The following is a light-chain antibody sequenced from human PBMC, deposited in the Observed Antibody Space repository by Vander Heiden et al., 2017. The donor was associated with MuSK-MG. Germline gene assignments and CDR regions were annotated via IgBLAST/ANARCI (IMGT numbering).Light chain of an antibody. CDR3: QQCYSTPIT. J-gene: IGKJ5*01. CDR1: QSISSY. Sequence: DIQMTQSPSSLSASVGDRVTITCRASQSISSYLNWYQQKPGKAPKLLIYAASSLQSGVPSRFSRSGSGTDFTLTISSLQPEDFTTYYCQQCYSTPITFGQGTRLEIK. V-gene: IGKV1-39*01. CDR2: AAS.